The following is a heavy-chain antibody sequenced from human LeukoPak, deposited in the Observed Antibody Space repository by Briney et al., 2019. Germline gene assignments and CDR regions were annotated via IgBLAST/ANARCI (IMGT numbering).Heavy chain of an antibody. D-gene: IGHD2-2*02. Sequence: GGSLRLSCAASGFTLSDYYMSWIRQAPGKGLEWVSYISSSGSTIYYADSVKGRFPISRDNAKNSLYLQMISLRAEDTAVYYCARDPPPDIVVVPAAIGDIWGQGTMVTVSS. V-gene: IGHV3-11*04. CDR1: GFTLSDYY. CDR2: ISSSGSTI. J-gene: IGHJ3*02. CDR3: ARDPPPDIVVVPAAIGDI.